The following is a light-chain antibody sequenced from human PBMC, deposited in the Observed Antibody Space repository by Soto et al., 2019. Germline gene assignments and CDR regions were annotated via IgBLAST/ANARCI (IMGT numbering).Light chain of an antibody. CDR2: DAS. CDR3: RQRNNWPPT. CDR1: QSVSSY. V-gene: IGKV3-11*01. Sequence: EIVLTQSPATLSLSLGERATLSCRASQSVSSYLAWYQQKPGQAPRLLIYDASNSATGIPARFSGSGSGTDSTPPISSLEPEDFAVYYCRQRNNWPPTFGGGTKVEIK. J-gene: IGKJ4*01.